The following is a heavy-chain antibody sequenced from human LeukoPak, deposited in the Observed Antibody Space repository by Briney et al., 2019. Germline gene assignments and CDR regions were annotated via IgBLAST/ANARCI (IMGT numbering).Heavy chain of an antibody. Sequence: ASVKVSCKASGYTFTSYGISWVRQAPGQGLEWMGWISAYNGNTNYAQKLQGRVTMTTDTSTSTAYMELRSLRSDDTAVYYCARVSSGWFGKGAFDIWGQGTMVTVSS. CDR1: GYTFTSYG. J-gene: IGHJ3*02. CDR3: ARVSSGWFGKGAFDI. V-gene: IGHV1-18*01. CDR2: ISAYNGNT. D-gene: IGHD3-10*01.